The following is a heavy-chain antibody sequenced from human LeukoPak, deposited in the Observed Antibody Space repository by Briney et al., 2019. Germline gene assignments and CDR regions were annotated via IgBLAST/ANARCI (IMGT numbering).Heavy chain of an antibody. CDR3: AGMTTVTSYYYYYMDV. J-gene: IGHJ6*03. V-gene: IGHV1-18*01. D-gene: IGHD4-17*01. CDR2: ISAYNGNT. CDR1: GYTFTSYG. Sequence: ASVKVSCKASGYTFTSYGISWVRQAPGQGLEWMEWISAYNGNTNYAQKLQGRVTMTTDTSTSTAYMELRSLRSDDTAVYYCAGMTTVTSYYYYYMDVWGKGTTVTVSS.